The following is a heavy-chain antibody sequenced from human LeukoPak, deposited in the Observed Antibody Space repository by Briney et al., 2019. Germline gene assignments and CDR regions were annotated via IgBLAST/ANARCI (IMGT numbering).Heavy chain of an antibody. V-gene: IGHV4-34*01. J-gene: IGHJ5*02. CDR3: ARGYSSSWYFNWFDP. Sequence: SETLSHTCAVYGGSFSGYYWSWIRQPPGKGLEWIGEINHSGSTNYNPSLKSRVTISVDTSKNQFSLKLSSVTAADTAVYYCARGYSSSWYFNWFDPWGQGTLVTVSS. CDR1: GGSFSGYY. CDR2: INHSGST. D-gene: IGHD6-13*01.